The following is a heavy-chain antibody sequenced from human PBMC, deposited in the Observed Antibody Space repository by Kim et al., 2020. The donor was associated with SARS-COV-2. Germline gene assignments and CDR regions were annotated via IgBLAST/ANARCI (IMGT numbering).Heavy chain of an antibody. CDR2: IDPSDSYT. D-gene: IGHD5-12*01. V-gene: IGHV5-10-1*01. CDR1: GYSFTSYW. Sequence: GESLKISCKGSGYSFTSYWISWVRQMPGKGLEWMGRIDPSDSYTNYSPSFQGHVTISADKSISTAYLQWSSLKASDTAMYYCARHGGGDGYNLDWFDPWGQGTLVTVSS. CDR3: ARHGGGDGYNLDWFDP. J-gene: IGHJ5*02.